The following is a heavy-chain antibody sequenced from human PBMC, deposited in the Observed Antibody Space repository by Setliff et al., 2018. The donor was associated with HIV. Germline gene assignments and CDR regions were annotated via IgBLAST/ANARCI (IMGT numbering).Heavy chain of an antibody. Sequence: PGGSLRLSCAASGFTFSSYSMSWVRQAPGKGLQWVSVISGSGSSTYHADSVKGRFTISRDNSKNTLSLQMNSLRAEDTAVYYCAKTLPTLYPPHDYYFAMDVWGQGTTVTVSS. CDR1: GFTFSSYS. J-gene: IGHJ6*02. CDR2: ISGSGSST. CDR3: AKTLPTLYPPHDYYFAMDV. V-gene: IGHV3-23*01. D-gene: IGHD2-15*01.